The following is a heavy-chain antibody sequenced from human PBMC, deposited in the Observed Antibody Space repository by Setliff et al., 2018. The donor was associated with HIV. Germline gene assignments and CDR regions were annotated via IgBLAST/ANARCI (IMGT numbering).Heavy chain of an antibody. CDR2: ISPNSGDT. Sequence: GASVKVSCKASGYTFRSYGISWVRQAPGQGLEWAGWISPNSGDTDYIQKFQGRVSLTTDTSTNTAYMGLRSLRPDDTAIYYCARGGQQWLPYYYYYMDVWGEGTTVTVSS. CDR1: GYTFRSYG. CDR3: ARGGQQWLPYYYYYMDV. J-gene: IGHJ6*03. D-gene: IGHD6-19*01. V-gene: IGHV1-18*01.